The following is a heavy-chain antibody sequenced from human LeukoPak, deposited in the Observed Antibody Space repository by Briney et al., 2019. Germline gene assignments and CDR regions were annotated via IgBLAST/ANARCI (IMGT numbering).Heavy chain of an antibody. CDR1: GYTFTSNY. Sequence: ASVKVSCKASGYTFTSNYIHWVRQAPGQGLEWMGMIYPRDGSTSYAQKFQGRVTVTRDTSTGTVHMELSGLRSEDTAVYYCARDQEGFDYWGQGTLVTVSS. J-gene: IGHJ4*02. CDR3: ARDQEGFDY. CDR2: IYPRDGST. V-gene: IGHV1-46*01.